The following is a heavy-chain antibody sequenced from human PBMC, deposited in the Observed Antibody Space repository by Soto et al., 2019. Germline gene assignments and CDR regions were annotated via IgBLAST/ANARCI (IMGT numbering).Heavy chain of an antibody. CDR2: IKQDGSEK. J-gene: IGHJ3*02. CDR1: GFTFSSYW. CDR3: ARDGGGYSYGFAFDI. V-gene: IGHV3-7*01. D-gene: IGHD5-18*01. Sequence: GGSLRLSCAASGFTFSSYWMSWVRQAPGKGLEWVANIKQDGSEKYYVDSVKGRFTISRDNAKNSLYLQMNSLRAEDTAVYYCARDGGGYSYGFAFDIWGQGTMVTVSS.